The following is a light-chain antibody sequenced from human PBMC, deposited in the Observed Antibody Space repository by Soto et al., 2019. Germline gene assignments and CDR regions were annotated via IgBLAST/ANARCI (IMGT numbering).Light chain of an antibody. Sequence: EIVLTQSPATLSLSPGEIATLSCRASQSVSSYLAWYQQKPCQAPRLLIYDASNRATGIPARFSGSGSGTDFTLTISSLEPEDFAVYYCQQRSNWPRGTFGQGTKVEIK. CDR1: QSVSSY. V-gene: IGKV3-11*01. CDR3: QQRSNWPRGT. J-gene: IGKJ1*01. CDR2: DAS.